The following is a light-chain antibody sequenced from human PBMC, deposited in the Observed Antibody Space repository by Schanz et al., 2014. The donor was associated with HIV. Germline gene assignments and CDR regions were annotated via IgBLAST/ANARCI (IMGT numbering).Light chain of an antibody. CDR3: QQYYSTPRT. CDR2: WAS. CDR1: QSVLSRSNNKNC. J-gene: IGKJ1*01. V-gene: IGKV4-1*01. Sequence: DIVMTQSPDSLAVSLGERATIHCKSSQSVLSRSNNKNCLAWYQQKPGQPPQLLIYWASTRESGVPDRFSGSGSGTDFTLTISSLQAEDVAVYYCQQYYSTPRTFGQGTKVEIK.